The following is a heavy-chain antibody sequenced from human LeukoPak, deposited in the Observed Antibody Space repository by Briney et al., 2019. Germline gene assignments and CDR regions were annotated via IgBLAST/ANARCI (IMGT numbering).Heavy chain of an antibody. Sequence: ASVNVSCKASGYTFNGYYMHWVRQAPGQGLEWMGWINPNSGGTNYAQKFQGRGTMTRDTPISPAYMELSRLRSDDTAVYYCSNLTGSNAFDIWGQGTMVTVSS. CDR1: GYTFNGYY. D-gene: IGHD1-14*01. CDR3: SNLTGSNAFDI. J-gene: IGHJ3*02. V-gene: IGHV1-2*02. CDR2: INPNSGGT.